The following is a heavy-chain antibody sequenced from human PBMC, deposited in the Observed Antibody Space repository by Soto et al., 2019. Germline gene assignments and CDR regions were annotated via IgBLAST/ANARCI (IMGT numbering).Heavy chain of an antibody. CDR1: GFTVSSTY. J-gene: IGHJ6*02. V-gene: IGHV3-53*01. CDR2: IYSGGNT. CDR3: ARIPRRDGYNLYGMDV. Sequence: GGSLRLSCAASGFTVSSTYMSWVRQAPGKGLEWVSVIYSGGNTYYGDSVKGRFSISRDNSKNTLYLQMNSLRAEDTAVYYCARIPRRDGYNLYGMDVWGQGTTVTVSS. D-gene: IGHD5-12*01.